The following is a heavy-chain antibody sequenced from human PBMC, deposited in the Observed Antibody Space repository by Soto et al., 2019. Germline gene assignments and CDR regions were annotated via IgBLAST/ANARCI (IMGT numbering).Heavy chain of an antibody. J-gene: IGHJ6*02. CDR3: ARDRGGFGEFNYYYGMDV. CDR1: GGSVSSGSYY. V-gene: IGHV4-61*01. D-gene: IGHD3-10*01. CDR2: IYYSGTT. Sequence: SETLSLTCTVSGGSVSSGSYYWTWIRQPPGKGLEWLGYIYYSGTTNYNPSLKSRVTISVDTSKNQFSLKLSSVTAADTAVYYCARDRGGFGEFNYYYGMDVWGQGTTVTVSS.